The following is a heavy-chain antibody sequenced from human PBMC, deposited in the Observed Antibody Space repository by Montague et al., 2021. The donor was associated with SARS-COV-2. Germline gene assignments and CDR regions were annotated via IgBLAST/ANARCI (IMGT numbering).Heavy chain of an antibody. J-gene: IGHJ4*02. CDR1: GYSIGSGYY. CDR2: IYHSGST. D-gene: IGHD2-2*01. V-gene: IGHV4-38-2*02. CDR3: ARSQDCSTTSCHFDY. Sequence: SETLSLTCTVSGYSIGSGYYWGWIRQPPGKGLEWIGSIYHSGSTYYNPSLKSRVTISVDTSKNQFSLKLSSVTAADTAVYYCARSQDCSTTSCHFDYWAREPWSPSPQ.